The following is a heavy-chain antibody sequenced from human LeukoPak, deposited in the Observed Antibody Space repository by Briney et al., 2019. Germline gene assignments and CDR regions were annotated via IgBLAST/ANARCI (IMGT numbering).Heavy chain of an antibody. V-gene: IGHV4-59*08. CDR3: ARRGPESGSSGGWYFDL. D-gene: IGHD5-12*01. CDR1: GGSLSSHY. CDR2: VSYSGYT. Sequence: SETLSLTCAVSGGSLSSHYWNWIRQAAGKRLEWLGFVSYSGYTDYNPSLKSRITLSVDKSRNQFSLRLNSVTAADTAIYYCARRGPESGSSGGWYFDLWGRGTPVTVSS. J-gene: IGHJ2*01.